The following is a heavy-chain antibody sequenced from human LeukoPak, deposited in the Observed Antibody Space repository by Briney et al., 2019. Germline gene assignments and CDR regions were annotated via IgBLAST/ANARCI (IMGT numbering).Heavy chain of an antibody. V-gene: IGHV4-34*01. J-gene: IGHJ4*02. CDR3: ARGSGYSSSCFDY. CDR1: GGSFSGYY. CDR2: INHSGST. D-gene: IGHD6-13*01. Sequence: SETLSLTCAVYGGSFSGYYWSWSRQPPGKGLEWIGEINHSGSTNYNPSLKSRVTISVDTSKNQFSLKLSSVTAADTAVYYCARGSGYSSSCFDYWGQGTLVTVSS.